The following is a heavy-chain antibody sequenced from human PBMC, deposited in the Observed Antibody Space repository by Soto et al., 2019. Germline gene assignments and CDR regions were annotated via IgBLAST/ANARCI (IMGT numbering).Heavy chain of an antibody. CDR2: ISGSGGST. J-gene: IGHJ4*02. CDR3: AEPTRDAVTMIVVVITTIDY. V-gene: IGHV3-23*01. D-gene: IGHD3-22*01. Sequence: GGSLRLSCAASGFTSSSYAMSWVRQAPGKGLEWVSAISGSGGSTYYADSVKGRFTISRDNSKNTLYLQMNSLRAEDTAVYYCAEPTRDAVTMIVVVITTIDYWGQGTLVTVSS. CDR1: GFTSSSYA.